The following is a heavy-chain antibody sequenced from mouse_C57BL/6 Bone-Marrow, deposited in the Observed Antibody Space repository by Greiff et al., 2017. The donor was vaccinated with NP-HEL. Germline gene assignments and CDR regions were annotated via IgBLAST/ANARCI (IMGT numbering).Heavy chain of an antibody. J-gene: IGHJ3*01. V-gene: IGHV2-9*01. CDR1: GFSLTSYG. Sequence: VMLVESGPGLVAPSQSLSITCTVSGFSLTSYGVHWVRQPPGTGLEWLGVLWGGGCTTYTLALMSRLSICKDNSNSQVFVKMNSLQTDDTAMYYGAKHKSPYGGQGILVTVSA. CDR3: AKHKSPY. CDR2: LWGGGCT.